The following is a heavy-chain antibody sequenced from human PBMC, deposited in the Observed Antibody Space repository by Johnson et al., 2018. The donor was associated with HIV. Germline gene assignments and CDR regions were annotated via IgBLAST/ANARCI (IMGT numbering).Heavy chain of an antibody. Sequence: VQLVESGGGLVQPGRSLRLSCTASGLSFGDYAMSWVRQAPGKGLEWVGFIRSKAYGGTTEYAASVKGRFTISRDDSKSIAELQMNSLKTEETAVYYCTRDKGSGCYVSAFDIWGQGTMVSVSS. CDR2: IRSKAYGGTT. D-gene: IGHD6-19*01. V-gene: IGHV3-49*04. CDR3: TRDKGSGCYVSAFDI. J-gene: IGHJ3*02. CDR1: GLSFGDYA.